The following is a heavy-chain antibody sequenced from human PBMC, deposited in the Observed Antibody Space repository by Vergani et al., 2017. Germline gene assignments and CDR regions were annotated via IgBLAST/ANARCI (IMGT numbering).Heavy chain of an antibody. J-gene: IGHJ5*02. D-gene: IGHD3-22*01. CDR2: IYSGGST. Sequence: EVQLVESGGGLIQPGGSLRLSCAASGFTVSSNYMSWVRQAPGKGLEWVSVIYSGGSTYYADSVKGRFTISRDNSKNTLYLQMNSLRAEDTAVYYCARARYYYDSSGYNNWFDPWGQGTLVTVSS. V-gene: IGHV3-53*01. CDR3: ARARYYYDSSGYNNWFDP. CDR1: GFTVSSNY.